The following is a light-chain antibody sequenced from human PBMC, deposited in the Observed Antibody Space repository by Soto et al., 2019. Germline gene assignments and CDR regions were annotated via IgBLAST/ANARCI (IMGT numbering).Light chain of an antibody. Sequence: QSALTQPASVSGSPGQSITISCTGTSSDVGGYNYVSWYQQHPDKAPKLMIYDVSNQPSGVSNRFSGSKSGNTASLTISGLQAEDEADYYCSSYTSSSTLLYVFGTGTKVTVL. CDR3: SSYTSSSTLLYV. V-gene: IGLV2-14*01. J-gene: IGLJ1*01. CDR2: DVS. CDR1: SSDVGGYNY.